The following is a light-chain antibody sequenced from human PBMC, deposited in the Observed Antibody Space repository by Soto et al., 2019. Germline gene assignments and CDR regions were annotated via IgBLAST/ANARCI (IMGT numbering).Light chain of an antibody. V-gene: IGKV3-15*01. Sequence: EIVMTQSPATLSVSPGERATLSCRASQSVSGNLAWYQQKPGQDPRLLIYGASTRATGIPARFSGSESGTEFTLTISSLQSEDCAVYYCQQYNNWPLFGQGTRWIS. CDR3: QQYNNWPL. CDR1: QSVSGN. CDR2: GAS. J-gene: IGKJ1*01.